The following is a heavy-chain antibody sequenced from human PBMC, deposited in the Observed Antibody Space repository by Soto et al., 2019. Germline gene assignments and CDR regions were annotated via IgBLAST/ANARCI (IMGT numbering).Heavy chain of an antibody. J-gene: IGHJ3*02. CDR2: ISGSGGST. CDR3: AKDHFHHSSGRRGRGWNPFDI. Sequence: GGSLRLSCAASGFTFSSYAMSWVRQAPGKGLEWVSAISGSGGSTYYAASVKGRFTISRDNSKNTLYLQMNSLRAEDTAVYYCAKDHFHHSSGRRGRGWNPFDIWGQGTMVTF. CDR1: GFTFSSYA. D-gene: IGHD6-19*01. V-gene: IGHV3-23*01.